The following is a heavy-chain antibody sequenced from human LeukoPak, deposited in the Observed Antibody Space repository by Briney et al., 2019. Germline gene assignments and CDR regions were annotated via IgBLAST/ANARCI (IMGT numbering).Heavy chain of an antibody. CDR3: ARGASSPHHLDY. J-gene: IGHJ4*02. Sequence: GGSLRLSCAASGFTVSSNYMSWVRQAPGKGLEWVSIIYSDGSTYYADSVKGRFTISRDNSKNTLYLQMNSLRAEDTAIYYCARGASSPHHLDYWGQGTLVTVSS. CDR2: IYSDGST. V-gene: IGHV3-53*01. CDR1: GFTVSSNY. D-gene: IGHD1-14*01.